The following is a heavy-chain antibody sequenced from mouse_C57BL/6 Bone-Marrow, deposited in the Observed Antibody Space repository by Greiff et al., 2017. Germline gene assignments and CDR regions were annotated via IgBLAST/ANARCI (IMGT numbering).Heavy chain of an antibody. V-gene: IGHV5-4*03. CDR2: ISAGGSYT. Sequence: EVKLMESGGGLVKPGGSLKLSCAASGFTFSSYAMSWVRQTPEKRLEWVATISAGGSYTYYPDNVKGRFTISRDNAKNNLYLQMSHLKSEDTAMYYCADSSYGYFDVWGTGTTVTVAS. CDR1: GFTFSSYA. J-gene: IGHJ1*03. D-gene: IGHD1-1*01. CDR3: ADSSYGYFDV.